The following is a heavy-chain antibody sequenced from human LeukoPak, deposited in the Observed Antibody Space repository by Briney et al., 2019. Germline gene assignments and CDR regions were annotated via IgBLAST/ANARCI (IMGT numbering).Heavy chain of an antibody. D-gene: IGHD3-16*02. CDR3: ARGYPFYYYGMDV. CDR2: IYYIGST. J-gene: IGHJ6*02. V-gene: IGHV4-59*01. CDR1: GGSISSYY. Sequence: SETLSLTCTVSGGSISSYYWSWTRQPPGKGPEWIGYIYYIGSTNYNPSLKSRVTKSVDTSKNQFSLKLSSVTAADTAVYYCARGYPFYYYGMDVWGQGTTVTVSS.